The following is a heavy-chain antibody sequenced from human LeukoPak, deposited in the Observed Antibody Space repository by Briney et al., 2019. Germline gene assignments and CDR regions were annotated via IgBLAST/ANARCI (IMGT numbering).Heavy chain of an antibody. J-gene: IGHJ3*02. CDR1: GFTFSSYA. CDR3: YQRGTFDI. D-gene: IGHD2-2*01. Sequence: GGSLRLSCAASGFTFSSYAMSWVRQAPGKRLEWVSVIYSGGSTYYADSVKGRFTISRDNSKNTLYLQMNSLRPEDTAVYYCYQRGTFDIWGQGTMVTVSS. CDR2: IYSGGST. V-gene: IGHV3-66*02.